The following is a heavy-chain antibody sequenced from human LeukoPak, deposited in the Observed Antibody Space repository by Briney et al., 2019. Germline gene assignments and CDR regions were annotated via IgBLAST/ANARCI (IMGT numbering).Heavy chain of an antibody. V-gene: IGHV3-30*02. D-gene: IGHD5-12*01. CDR2: IRYDGSNK. CDR1: GFTFSTYG. CDR3: AKDQRPDTGYDIDY. Sequence: GGSLRLSCAASGFTFSTYGMHWVRQAPGKGLEWVAFIRYDGSNKYYADSVKGRFTISRDNSMNTVYLQMNSLRAEDTAIYYCAKDQRPDTGYDIDYWGQGTLVTVSS. J-gene: IGHJ4*02.